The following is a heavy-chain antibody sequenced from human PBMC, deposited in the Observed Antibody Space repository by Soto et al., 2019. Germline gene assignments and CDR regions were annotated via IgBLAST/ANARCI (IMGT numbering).Heavy chain of an antibody. CDR3: TTDMGILYSGYDPCFDY. CDR2: IKSKTDGGTT. D-gene: IGHD5-12*01. Sequence: PGGPLRLSCAASGFTFSNAWMNWVRQAPGKGLEWVGRIKSKTDGGTTDYAAPVKGRFTISRDDSKNTLYLQMNSLKTEDTAVYYCTTDMGILYSGYDPCFDYWGQGTLVTVSS. J-gene: IGHJ4*02. CDR1: GFTFSNAW. V-gene: IGHV3-15*07.